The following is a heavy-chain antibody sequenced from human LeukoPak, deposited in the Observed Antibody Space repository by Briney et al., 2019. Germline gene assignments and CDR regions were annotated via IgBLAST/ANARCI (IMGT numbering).Heavy chain of an antibody. D-gene: IGHD5-18*01. V-gene: IGHV3-30*18. CDR3: AKLGAPTTTMVRDY. CDR1: GFTFSSYE. Sequence: GGSLRLSCAASGFTFSSYEMNWVRQAPGKGLEWVALISYDGTNKYYADSVKGRFTISRDNSKNTLYLQMNSLRAEDTAVYYCAKLGAPTTTMVRDYWGQGTPVTVSS. J-gene: IGHJ4*02. CDR2: ISYDGTNK.